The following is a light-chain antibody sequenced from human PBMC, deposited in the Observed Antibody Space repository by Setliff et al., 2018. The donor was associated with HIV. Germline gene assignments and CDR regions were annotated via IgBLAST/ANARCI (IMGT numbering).Light chain of an antibody. CDR2: KNN. V-gene: IGLV1-44*01. J-gene: IGLJ1*01. Sequence: LTQPPPASGTPGQRVTISCSGSSSNIGSNTVNWYQQVPGTAPKLLIYKNNQRPSGVPDRFSGSKSGTSASLAISGLQSDDEADYYCAAWDDSLSVFVFGTGTKVTVL. CDR3: AAWDDSLSVFV. CDR1: SSNIGSNT.